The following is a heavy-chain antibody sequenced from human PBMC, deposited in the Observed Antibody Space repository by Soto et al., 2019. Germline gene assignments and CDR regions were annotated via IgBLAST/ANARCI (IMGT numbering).Heavy chain of an antibody. CDR1: GFTFSSYG. CDR3: ARGDYYDSSGYYPYYYGMDV. Sequence: GGSLRLSCAASGFTFSSYGMHWVRQAPGKGLEWVAVIWYDGSNKYYADSVKGRFTISRDNSKNTLYLQMNSLRAEDTAVYYCARGDYYDSSGYYPYYYGMDVWGQGTTVTVSS. V-gene: IGHV3-33*01. D-gene: IGHD3-22*01. CDR2: IWYDGSNK. J-gene: IGHJ6*02.